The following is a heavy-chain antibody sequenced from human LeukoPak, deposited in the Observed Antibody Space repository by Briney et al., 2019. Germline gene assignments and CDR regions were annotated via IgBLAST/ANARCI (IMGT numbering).Heavy chain of an antibody. V-gene: IGHV4-39*01. D-gene: IGHD6-19*01. Sequence: SETLSLTCTVSGGSISSSSYYWSWIRQPPGKGLEWIGSIYYSGSTYYNPSLKSRVTISVDTSKNQFSLKLSSVTAADTAVYYCARHPRIAVAGSPFDYWGQGTLVTVSS. J-gene: IGHJ4*02. CDR2: IYYSGST. CDR1: GGSISSSSYY. CDR3: ARHPRIAVAGSPFDY.